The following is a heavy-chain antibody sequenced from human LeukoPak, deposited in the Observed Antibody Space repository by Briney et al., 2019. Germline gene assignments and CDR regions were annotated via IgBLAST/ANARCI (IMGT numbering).Heavy chain of an antibody. CDR1: GFTFSSYW. CDR2: IKQDGSEK. D-gene: IGHD3-3*01. J-gene: IGHJ4*02. Sequence: GGSLRLSCAASGFTFSSYWMSWVRQAPGKGLEWVANIKQDGSEKYYVDSVKGRFTISRDNAKNSLYLQMNSLIAEDTAVYYCARDRGTYYDFWSGYYHNHYFDYWGQGTLVTVSS. CDR3: ARDRGTYYDFWSGYYHNHYFDY. V-gene: IGHV3-7*01.